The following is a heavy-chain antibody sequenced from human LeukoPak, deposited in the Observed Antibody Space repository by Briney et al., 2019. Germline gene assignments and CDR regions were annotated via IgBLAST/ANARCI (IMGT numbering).Heavy chain of an antibody. CDR3: ARGLYLTTRGGAAAGFLDY. CDR1: GEFFGGSY. D-gene: IGHD6-13*01. CDR2: INHSGNT. V-gene: IGHV4-34*01. J-gene: IGHJ4*02. Sequence: PSETLSLTCTVHGEFFGGSYWNWIRQSPGKGLEWIGEINHSGNTNYNPFLKSRVTISVVTSQKQFSLRLSSVTAADTAVYYCARGLYLTTRGGAAAGFLDYWGQGNLVTVSS.